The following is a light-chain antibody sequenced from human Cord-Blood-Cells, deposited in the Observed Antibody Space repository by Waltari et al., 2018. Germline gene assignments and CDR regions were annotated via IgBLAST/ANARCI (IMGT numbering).Light chain of an antibody. CDR1: SSDVGGYNY. Sequence: QSALTQPASVSGSPGQSIPISCTGTSSDVGGYNYVSWYQQHPGKAPKLLFYEVRNRPSGVFTRLAGAKSGNTASLTSSGLQAEDEADYYCSSYTSSSTKVFGGGTKLTVL. V-gene: IGLV2-14*01. CDR3: SSYTSSSTKV. CDR2: EVR. J-gene: IGLJ3*02.